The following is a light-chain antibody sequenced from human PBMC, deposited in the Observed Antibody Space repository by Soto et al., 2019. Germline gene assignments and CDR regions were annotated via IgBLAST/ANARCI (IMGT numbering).Light chain of an antibody. CDR2: GAS. Sequence: EIVMTQSPDTLSVSPGERVTLSCRASQSVSSDLAWYHHKPGQAPRLLIYGASTRATGIPARFSGSGFGTEFTLTISSLQSEDFAVYYCQQYSNWPSWTFGQGTKVDIK. CDR1: QSVSSD. J-gene: IGKJ1*01. CDR3: QQYSNWPSWT. V-gene: IGKV3-15*01.